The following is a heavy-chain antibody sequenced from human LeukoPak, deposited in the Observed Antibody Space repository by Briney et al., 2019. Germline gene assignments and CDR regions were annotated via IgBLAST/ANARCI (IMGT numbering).Heavy chain of an antibody. CDR2: IKQDGSEK. D-gene: IGHD2-8*02. Sequence: PGGSLRLSCAASGFIFSTYWVTWVRQAPGMGLEWVANIKQDGSEKFYVDSVKGRFTTSRGNAKNSLYLQMNSLRAEDTAVYYCARVRTEWYIDLWGRGTLVTVST. V-gene: IGHV3-7*01. CDR1: GFIFSTYW. CDR3: ARVRTEWYIDL. J-gene: IGHJ2*01.